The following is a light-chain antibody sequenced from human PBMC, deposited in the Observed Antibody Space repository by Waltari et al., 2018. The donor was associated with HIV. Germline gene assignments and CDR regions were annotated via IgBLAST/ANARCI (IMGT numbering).Light chain of an antibody. CDR2: DAS. CDR1: QNVFKF. Sequence: DTQMTQSPSSLSASIGDRFTITCRASQNVFKFLSWYRQKSGKAPELLISDASRLQSGVPSRFSGSGSGTDFVLTVSGLQFEDFATYYCLQTFTTPLTFGPGTKVDIK. J-gene: IGKJ3*01. CDR3: LQTFTTPLT. V-gene: IGKV1-39*01.